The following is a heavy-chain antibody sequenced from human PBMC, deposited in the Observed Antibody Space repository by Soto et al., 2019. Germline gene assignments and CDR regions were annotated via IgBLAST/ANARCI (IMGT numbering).Heavy chain of an antibody. V-gene: IGHV4-59*01. CDR1: GGSMNSYY. CDR2: IYYSGST. J-gene: IGHJ4*02. Sequence: PSENLSLTCTVSGGSMNSYYWSWIRQPPGKGLEWIGNIYYSGSTNYNPSLRSRVTISVDTPKNQFSLKLSSVTAADTAVYYCARAXDYYDSSGYSWKYYFDYWGPGTLVTVSS. D-gene: IGHD3-22*01. CDR3: ARAXDYYDSSGYSWKYYFDY.